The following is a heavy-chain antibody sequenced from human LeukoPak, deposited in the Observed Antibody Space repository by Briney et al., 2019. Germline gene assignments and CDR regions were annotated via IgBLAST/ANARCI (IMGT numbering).Heavy chain of an antibody. Sequence: SGGSLRLSCGASGFSFSDYGMHWVRQAPGKGLEWVAFIRHDGNKKYLPDSMKGRLIISRDNSKNTLFLQINSLRTEDTAVYYCAKESGYDFGGGQGTLVTVSS. J-gene: IGHJ4*02. D-gene: IGHD5-12*01. CDR1: GFSFSDYG. CDR2: IRHDGNKK. CDR3: AKESGYDFG. V-gene: IGHV3-30*02.